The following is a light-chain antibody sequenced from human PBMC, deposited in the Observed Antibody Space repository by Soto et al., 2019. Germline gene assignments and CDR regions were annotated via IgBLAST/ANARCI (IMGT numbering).Light chain of an antibody. Sequence: EIVLTQSPATLSLSPGERATLSCMASQSVSSYLAWYQQKPGQAPRLLPYDASNRATGIPARCSDSGSGTDFTLTLSGLESEDFAVYYCQQRSKWPLTLGGGTKVEIK. V-gene: IGKV3-11*01. CDR1: QSVSSY. J-gene: IGKJ4*01. CDR2: DAS. CDR3: QQRSKWPLT.